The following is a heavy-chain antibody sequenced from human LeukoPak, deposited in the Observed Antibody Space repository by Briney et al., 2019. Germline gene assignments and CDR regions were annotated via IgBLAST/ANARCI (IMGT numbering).Heavy chain of an antibody. Sequence: SETLSLTCTVSGGSISSTLYYWGWIRQPPGKGLEWIGNIFYSGSTYYSPSLESRVTISVDTSKNQFSLKLSSVTAADTAVYYCARLRYFDWLSYWSFDYWGQGTLVIVSS. CDR2: IFYSGST. CDR3: ARLRYFDWLSYWSFDY. J-gene: IGHJ4*02. V-gene: IGHV4-39*01. D-gene: IGHD3-9*01. CDR1: GGSISSTLYY.